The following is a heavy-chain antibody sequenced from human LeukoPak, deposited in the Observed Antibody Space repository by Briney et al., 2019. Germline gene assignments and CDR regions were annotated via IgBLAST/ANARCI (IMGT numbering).Heavy chain of an antibody. D-gene: IGHD2-8*01. Sequence: PGGSLRLSCAASRFTFSSYAMSWVRQAPGKGLEWVSAISGSGGVTYYADSVKGRFTISRDNSNNTLYLQMNSLRAEDTAVYYCAKDPDCTSGVCYTFFDYWGQGTQVTVSS. CDR1: RFTFSSYA. CDR3: AKDPDCTSGVCYTFFDY. V-gene: IGHV3-23*01. CDR2: ISGSGGVT. J-gene: IGHJ4*02.